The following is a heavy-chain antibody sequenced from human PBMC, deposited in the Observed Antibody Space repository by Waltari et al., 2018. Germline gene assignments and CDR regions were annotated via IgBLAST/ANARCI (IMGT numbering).Heavy chain of an antibody. D-gene: IGHD1-1*01. CDR3: ATYIGASVGTAAFDV. J-gene: IGHJ3*01. CDR1: GVSVTTTRHY. V-gene: IGHV4-39*01. Sequence: QLQLQASGPGLVKPSETLSLTCSVSGVSVTTTRHYWGWIRQPPGQGLEWIGTMSYTGATYSSPSLERRVTVSRDTSKNQLSLKLVSVTAADTAVYYCATYIGASVGTAAFDVWGQGTMVAGSS. CDR2: MSYTGAT.